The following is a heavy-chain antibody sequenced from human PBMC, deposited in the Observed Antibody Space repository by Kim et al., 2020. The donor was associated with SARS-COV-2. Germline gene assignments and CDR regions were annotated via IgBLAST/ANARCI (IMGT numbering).Heavy chain of an antibody. Sequence: GGSLRLSCAVSGFTFSGSSLHWVRQASGKGLEWVGRIRSKANGYATQYGASVKGRFTISRDDSNNTAYLQMNSLKIEDTAVYYCHLSVETGYWGQGTLVT. CDR2: IRSKANGYAT. D-gene: IGHD6-19*01. CDR1: GFTFSGSS. V-gene: IGHV3-73*01. J-gene: IGHJ4*02. CDR3: HLSVETGY.